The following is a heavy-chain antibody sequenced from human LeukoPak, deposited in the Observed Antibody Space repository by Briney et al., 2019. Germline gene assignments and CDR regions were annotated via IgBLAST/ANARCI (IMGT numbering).Heavy chain of an antibody. CDR1: GFTFNKYA. V-gene: IGHV3-23*01. J-gene: IGHJ4*02. D-gene: IGHD1-26*01. CDR2: ISGSDAGT. CDR3: ARGKSGSYGTKGY. Sequence: GGSLRLSCAASGFTFNKYAMSWVRQAPGKGLEWVSAISGSDAGTYYADSVKGRFTISRDNSKNTLYLQMNSLRVEDTAVYYCARGKSGSYGTKGYRGQGTLVTVSS.